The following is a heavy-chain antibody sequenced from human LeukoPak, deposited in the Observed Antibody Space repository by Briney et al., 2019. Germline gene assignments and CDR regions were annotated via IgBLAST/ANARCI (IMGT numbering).Heavy chain of an antibody. V-gene: IGHV3-23*01. D-gene: IGHD1-1*01. CDR1: GFTFSSYA. Sequence: PGGSLRLSCAASGFTFSSYAMSWVRQAPGKGLEWVSAISGSGGSTYYADSVKGRFTISRDNSKNTLYLQMNSLRAEDTAVYYCAKVHTKNWTPAALFDYWGQGALVTVSS. CDR3: AKVHTKNWTPAALFDY. CDR2: ISGSGGST. J-gene: IGHJ4*02.